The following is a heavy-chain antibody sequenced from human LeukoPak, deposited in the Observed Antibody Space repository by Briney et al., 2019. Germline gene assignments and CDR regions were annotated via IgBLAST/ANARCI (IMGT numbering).Heavy chain of an antibody. V-gene: IGHV3-23*01. CDR3: AKSGYDYVWGSYRSYYFDY. D-gene: IGHD3-16*02. CDR2: ISGSGGST. Sequence: GGSLRLSCAASGFTFTSYAMSWVRQAPGKGLEWVSAISGSGGSTNYADSVKGRFTISRDNSKNTLYLQMNSLRAEDTAVYYCAKSGYDYVWGSYRSYYFDYWGQGTLVTVSS. J-gene: IGHJ4*02. CDR1: GFTFTSYA.